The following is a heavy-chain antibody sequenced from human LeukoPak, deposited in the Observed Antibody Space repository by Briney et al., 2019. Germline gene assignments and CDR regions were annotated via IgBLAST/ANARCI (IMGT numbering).Heavy chain of an antibody. D-gene: IGHD6-19*01. CDR3: AKDLEAYSSGWWAFDY. Sequence: GRSLRLSCAASGFTFSSYGMHWVRQAPGKGLEWVAVISYDGSNKYYADSVKGRFTISRDNSKNTLYLQMNSLRAEDTAVYYCAKDLEAYSSGWWAFDYWGQGTLVTVSS. CDR1: GFTFSSYG. CDR2: ISYDGSNK. J-gene: IGHJ4*02. V-gene: IGHV3-30*18.